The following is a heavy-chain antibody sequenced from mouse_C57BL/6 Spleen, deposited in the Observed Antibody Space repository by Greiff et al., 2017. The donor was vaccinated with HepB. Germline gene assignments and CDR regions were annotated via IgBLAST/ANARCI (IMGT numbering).Heavy chain of an antibody. D-gene: IGHD2-12*01. Sequence: VQLQQPGAELVKPGASVKMSCKASGYTFTSYWITWVKQRPGQGLEWIGDIYPGSGSTNYNEKFKSKATLTVDTSSSNAYMQLSSLTSEDAAVYYCARSLRRDAMDYWGQGTSVTVSS. CDR3: ARSLRRDAMDY. J-gene: IGHJ4*01. CDR1: GYTFTSYW. V-gene: IGHV1-55*01. CDR2: IYPGSGST.